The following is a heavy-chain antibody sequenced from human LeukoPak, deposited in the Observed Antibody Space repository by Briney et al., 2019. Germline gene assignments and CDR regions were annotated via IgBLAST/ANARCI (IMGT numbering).Heavy chain of an antibody. CDR2: INPSGGST. J-gene: IGHJ4*02. V-gene: IGHV1-46*01. CDR3: ARESRRGFGELLFVFDY. D-gene: IGHD3-10*01. Sequence: RASVNVSCKASGYTFTSYYMHWVRQAPGQGLEWMGIINPSGGSTSYAQKFQGRVTMTRDTSTSTVYMELSSLRSEDTAVYYCARESRRGFGELLFVFDYWGQGTLVTVSS. CDR1: GYTFTSYY.